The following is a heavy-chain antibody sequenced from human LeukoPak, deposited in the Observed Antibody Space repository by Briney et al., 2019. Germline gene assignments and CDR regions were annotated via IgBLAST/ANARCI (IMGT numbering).Heavy chain of an antibody. V-gene: IGHV3-48*01. J-gene: IGHJ3*02. Sequence: GGSLRLSCAASGFTFSSYAMHWVRQAPGKGLEWVSYISSSSSTIYYADSVKGRFTISRDNAKNSLYLQMNSLRAEDTAVYYCARGGLPYLGAFDIWGQGTMVTVSS. CDR1: GFTFSSYA. CDR3: ARGGLPYLGAFDI. CDR2: ISSSSSTI.